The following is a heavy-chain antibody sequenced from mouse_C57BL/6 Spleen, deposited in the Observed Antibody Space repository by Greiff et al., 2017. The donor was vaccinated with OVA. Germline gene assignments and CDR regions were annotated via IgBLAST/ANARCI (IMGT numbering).Heavy chain of an antibody. V-gene: IGHV1-39*01. CDR1: GYSFTDYN. J-gene: IGHJ3*01. CDR2: INPNYGTT. Sequence: EVKLQESGPELVKPGASVKISCKASGYSFTDYNMNWVKQSNGKSLEWIGVINPNYGTTSYNQKFKGKATLTVDQSSSTAYMQLNSLTSEDSAVYYCARGNYYGSSLFAYWGQGSLVTVSA. CDR3: ARGNYYGSSLFAY. D-gene: IGHD1-1*01.